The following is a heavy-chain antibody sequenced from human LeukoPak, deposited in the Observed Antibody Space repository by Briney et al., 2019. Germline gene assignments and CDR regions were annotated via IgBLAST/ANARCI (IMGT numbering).Heavy chain of an antibody. D-gene: IGHD3-10*01. CDR3: AREGVPFDY. V-gene: IGHV3-48*03. Sequence: GGSLRLSCAASGFTFSSYEMNWVRQAPGKGLEWVSYISSSGSTIYYEDSVKGRFTISRDNAKNSLYLQMNSLRAEDTAVYYCAREGVPFDYWGQGTLVTVSS. J-gene: IGHJ4*02. CDR2: ISSSGSTI. CDR1: GFTFSSYE.